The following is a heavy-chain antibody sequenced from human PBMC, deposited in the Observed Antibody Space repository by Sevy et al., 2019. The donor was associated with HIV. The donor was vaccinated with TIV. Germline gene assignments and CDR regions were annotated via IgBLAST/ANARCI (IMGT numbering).Heavy chain of an antibody. CDR1: EITFSDHG. J-gene: IGHJ4*02. CDR3: ARSMISFGGLVDN. CDR2: ISGTGTI. D-gene: IGHD3-16*02. V-gene: IGHV3-48*01. Sequence: GRSLRLPCAASEITFSDHGMNWVRQTPGKGLEWISYISGTGTIYYTDSVKGRFAISRDNGKKLLYLQMNSLRADDTAVYYCARSMISFGGLVDNWGQGTLVTVSS.